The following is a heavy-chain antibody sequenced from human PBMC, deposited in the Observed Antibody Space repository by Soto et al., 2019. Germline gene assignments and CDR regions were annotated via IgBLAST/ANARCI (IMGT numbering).Heavy chain of an antibody. CDR1: GYTFTSYG. Sequence: ASVKVSCKASGYTFTSYGISWVRQAPGQGLEWMGWISAYNGNTNYAQKLQGRVTMTTDKSTSTAYMELRSLRSDDTAVYYCARTDIVVVPAATDTHSFDYWGQGTLVTVSS. J-gene: IGHJ4*02. V-gene: IGHV1-18*01. CDR2: ISAYNGNT. CDR3: ARTDIVVVPAATDTHSFDY. D-gene: IGHD2-2*01.